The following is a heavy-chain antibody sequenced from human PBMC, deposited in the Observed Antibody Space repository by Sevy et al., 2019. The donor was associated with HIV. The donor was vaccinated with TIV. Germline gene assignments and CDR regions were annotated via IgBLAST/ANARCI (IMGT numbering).Heavy chain of an antibody. J-gene: IGHJ3*02. V-gene: IGHV4-59*01. CDR1: GGSIGRYY. CDR3: ARDAGNYHDSSNYYYGYAFDI. Sequence: SETLSLTCTVSGGSIGRYYWSWIRQSPGRGLEWIGYIYYDGGTDYNSSLKSRVTISLDTSKNQFSLSLNSVTAADTAVYYCARDAGNYHDSSNYYYGYAFDIWGQGTLVTVSS. CDR2: IYYDGGT. D-gene: IGHD3-22*01.